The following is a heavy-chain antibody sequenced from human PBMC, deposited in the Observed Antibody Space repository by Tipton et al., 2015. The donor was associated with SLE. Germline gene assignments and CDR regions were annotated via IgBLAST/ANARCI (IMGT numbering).Heavy chain of an antibody. D-gene: IGHD3-16*02. CDR2: ISYDGSNK. J-gene: IGHJ6*02. Sequence: SLRLSCAAYGFTFSSYAMHWVRQAPGKGLEWVAVISYDGSNKYYADSVKGRFTISRDNSKNTLYLQMNSLRAEDTAVYYCARAGVMITFGGVIASGMDVWGQGTTVTVSS. CDR1: GFTFSSYA. V-gene: IGHV3-30*04. CDR3: ARAGVMITFGGVIASGMDV.